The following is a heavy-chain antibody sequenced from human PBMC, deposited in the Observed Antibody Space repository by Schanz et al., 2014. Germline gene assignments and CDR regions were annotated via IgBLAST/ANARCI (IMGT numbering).Heavy chain of an antibody. CDR2: ISGYTGGT. V-gene: IGHV1-18*01. D-gene: IGHD6-6*01. CDR3: ARDQSPYTNSADVRYFDY. Sequence: QILLVQPGPEVKKPGASVTVSCKASGYDFHIYAYSWVRQAPGQGHEWIGWISGYTGGTKYAQKFQHRVNRTTDRTTSTVYMELRSLRCDDTAVYFCARDQSPYTNSADVRYFDYWGQGTLVTVSS. J-gene: IGHJ4*02. CDR1: GYDFHIYA.